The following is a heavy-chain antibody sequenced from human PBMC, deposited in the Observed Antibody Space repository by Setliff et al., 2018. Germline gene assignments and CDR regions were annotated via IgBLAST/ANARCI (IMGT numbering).Heavy chain of an antibody. CDR1: GGTFSSYV. CDR2: IIPMFGT. J-gene: IGHJ6*03. Sequence: SVKVSCKASGGTFSSYVISWVREAPGQGLEWMGGIIPMFGTNYAQKFQGRVTITADESTSTAYMELSSLGSEDTAVYYCAGGQPLVRKYYYYMDVWGKGTTVTGS. D-gene: IGHD3-10*01. CDR3: AGGQPLVRKYYYYMDV. V-gene: IGHV1-69*13.